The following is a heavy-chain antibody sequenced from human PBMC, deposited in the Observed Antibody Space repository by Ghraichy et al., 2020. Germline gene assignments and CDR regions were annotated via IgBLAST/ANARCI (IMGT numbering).Heavy chain of an antibody. Sequence: GGSLRLSCAASGFTFSSYGMHWVRQAPGKGLEWVAVIWYDGSNKYYADSVKGRFTISRDNSKNTLYLQMNSLRAEDTAVYYCARDDREGNWILRTWDYWGQGTLVTVSS. V-gene: IGHV3-33*08. D-gene: IGHD1-20*01. CDR2: IWYDGSNK. CDR3: ARDDREGNWILRTWDY. CDR1: GFTFSSYG. J-gene: IGHJ4*02.